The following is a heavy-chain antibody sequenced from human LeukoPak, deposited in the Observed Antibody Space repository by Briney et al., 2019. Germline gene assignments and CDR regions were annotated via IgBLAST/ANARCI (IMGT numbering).Heavy chain of an antibody. CDR3: VRRLRGWSSGFDY. Sequence: GGSLRLSCAVSGFTFSSYDMHWVRQATGKGLEWVSTIGAAGEMFYPGSVKGRFTISRDDAKNSMYLQMNSLRAGDTAVYYCVRRLRGWSSGFDYWGQGILVTVSS. CDR1: GFTFSSYD. D-gene: IGHD6-19*01. V-gene: IGHV3-13*04. CDR2: IGAAGEM. J-gene: IGHJ4*02.